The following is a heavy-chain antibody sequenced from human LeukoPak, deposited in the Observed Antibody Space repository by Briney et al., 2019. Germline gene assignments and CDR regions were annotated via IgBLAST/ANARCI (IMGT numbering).Heavy chain of an antibody. CDR2: ISYDGGSE. CDR3: ARNYHSRSRIINLFDS. Sequence: TGGSLRLSCAASGFVFSDYAIHWVRQAPGKGLEWVAVISYDGGSEHYLDSVKGRFTISRDNSKNTVYLRMNSPRGEDTARYYCARNYHSRSRIINLFDSWGQGTPVTVAS. D-gene: IGHD4-11*01. V-gene: IGHV3-30*04. CDR1: GFVFSDYA. J-gene: IGHJ4*02.